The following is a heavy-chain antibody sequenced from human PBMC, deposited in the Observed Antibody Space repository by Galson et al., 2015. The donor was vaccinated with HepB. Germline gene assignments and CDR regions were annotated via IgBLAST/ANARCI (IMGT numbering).Heavy chain of an antibody. CDR3: AREGGTGGYSYGIYYFDY. D-gene: IGHD5-18*01. Sequence: SVKVSCKASGYSFTNYAMHWVRQAPGQRLERMGWINTGNGNTKFSQRFQDRVTLTRDTSASTVYMELSSLRSEDTSVYYCAREGGTGGYSYGIYYFDYWGQGTLVTVSS. CDR2: INTGNGNT. V-gene: IGHV1-3*04. CDR1: GYSFTNYA. J-gene: IGHJ4*02.